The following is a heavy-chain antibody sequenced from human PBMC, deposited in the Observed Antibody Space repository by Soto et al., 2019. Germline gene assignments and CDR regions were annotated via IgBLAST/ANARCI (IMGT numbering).Heavy chain of an antibody. Sequence: PGGSRRLSCAASGFTFSSYSMNWVRQAPGKGLEWVSSISSSSSYIYYADSMKGRFTISRDNAKNSLYLQMNSLRAEDTAVYYCARDWLTGTPNWFDPWGQGTRVTV. CDR1: GFTFSSYS. CDR3: ARDWLTGTPNWFDP. CDR2: ISSSSSYI. V-gene: IGHV3-21*01. J-gene: IGHJ5*02. D-gene: IGHD1-20*01.